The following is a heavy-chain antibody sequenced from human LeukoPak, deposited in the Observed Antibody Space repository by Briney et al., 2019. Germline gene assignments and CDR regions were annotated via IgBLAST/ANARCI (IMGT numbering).Heavy chain of an antibody. CDR3: ARVPYYYDNNWFDP. Sequence: ASVKVSCKASGYTFTSYDINWVRQATGQGLEWMGWMNPNSGNTGYAQKFQGRVTITRDTSASTAYMELSTLRSEDTAVYYCARVPYYYDNNWFDPWGQGTLVTVSS. D-gene: IGHD3-22*01. CDR1: GYTFTSYD. CDR2: MNPNSGNT. V-gene: IGHV1-8*01. J-gene: IGHJ5*02.